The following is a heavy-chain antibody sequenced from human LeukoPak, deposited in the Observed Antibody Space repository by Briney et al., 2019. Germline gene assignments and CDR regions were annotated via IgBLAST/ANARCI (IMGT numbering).Heavy chain of an antibody. D-gene: IGHD3-3*01. Sequence: GGSLRPSCTTSGFSFNTYSMSWVRQAPGKGLEWVSAINDDSPYYTDSVRGRFTVSRDKSRDTLYLHLNSLRAEGTAIYYCAKEYDLWHEQGNWFDTWGQGVLVTVSS. J-gene: IGHJ5*02. CDR1: GFSFNTYS. CDR2: INDDSP. CDR3: AKEYDLWHEQGNWFDT. V-gene: IGHV3-23*01.